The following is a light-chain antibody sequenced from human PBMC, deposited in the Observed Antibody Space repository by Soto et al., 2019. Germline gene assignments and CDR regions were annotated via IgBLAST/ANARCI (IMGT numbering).Light chain of an antibody. Sequence: EIVMTQSPATLSVSPGERATLSCRASQSVSSNLAWYQQKPGQAPRLLIYGASTRATVIPARFSGSGPGPEFTLPVSSLQCEDVAVYYCQQYKNWPPRTVGRGTDVEIK. CDR1: QSVSSN. V-gene: IGKV3D-15*01. CDR2: GAS. CDR3: QQYKNWPPRT. J-gene: IGKJ1*01.